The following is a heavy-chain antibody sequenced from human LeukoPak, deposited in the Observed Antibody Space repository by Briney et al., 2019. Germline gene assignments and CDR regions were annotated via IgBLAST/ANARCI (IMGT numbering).Heavy chain of an antibody. CDR2: IHYSGST. CDR1: GDSISTYY. V-gene: IGHV4-59*01. CDR3: ARNAYKFDL. Sequence: SETLSLTCTVSGDSISTYYWSWIRQPPGKGLEWIGYIHYSGSTNYNPSLRSRVTISVDTSKNQFSLKLSSVTAADTAVYYCARNAYKFDLWGQGTLVTVSS. D-gene: IGHD1-1*01. J-gene: IGHJ5*02.